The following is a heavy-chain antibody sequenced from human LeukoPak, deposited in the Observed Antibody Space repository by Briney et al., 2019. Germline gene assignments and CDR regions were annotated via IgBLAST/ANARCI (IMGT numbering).Heavy chain of an antibody. Sequence: SETLSLTCTVSGGSISSYYWGWIRQPPGKGLEWIGSIYHSGSTYYNPSLKSRVTISVDTSKNQFSLKLSSVTAADTAVYYCARDPRQYYDFWSGSSWFDPWGQGTLVTVSS. D-gene: IGHD3-3*01. V-gene: IGHV4-38-2*02. CDR2: IYHSGST. CDR3: ARDPRQYYDFWSGSSWFDP. CDR1: GGSISSYY. J-gene: IGHJ5*02.